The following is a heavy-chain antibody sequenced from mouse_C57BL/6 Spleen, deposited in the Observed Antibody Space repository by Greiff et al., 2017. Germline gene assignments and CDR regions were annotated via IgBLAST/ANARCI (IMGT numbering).Heavy chain of an antibody. CDR1: GFSLSTFGMG. D-gene: IGHD2-5*01. J-gene: IGHJ4*01. V-gene: IGHV8-8*01. Sequence: QVTLKECGPGILQPSQTLSLTCSFSGFSLSTFGMGVGWIRQPSGKGLEWLAHIWWDDDKYYNPALKSRLTISKDTSKNQVFLKIANVDTADTATYYCASYYSNFYAMDYWGQGTSVTVSS. CDR3: ASYYSNFYAMDY. CDR2: IWWDDDK.